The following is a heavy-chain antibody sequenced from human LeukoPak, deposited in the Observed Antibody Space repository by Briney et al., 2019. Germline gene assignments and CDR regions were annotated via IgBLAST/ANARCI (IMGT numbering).Heavy chain of an antibody. CDR2: INTDGSST. CDR1: GFSLSSYW. CDR3: ARGTNWIDP. V-gene: IGHV3-74*01. Sequence: GGSLRLSCAASGFSLSSYWMHWVRQAPGKGLVWVSRINTDGSSTRYADSVKGRFTISRDNAKNTLYLQMNSLRAEDTAVYYCARGTNWIDPWGQGTLVTVSS. J-gene: IGHJ5*02.